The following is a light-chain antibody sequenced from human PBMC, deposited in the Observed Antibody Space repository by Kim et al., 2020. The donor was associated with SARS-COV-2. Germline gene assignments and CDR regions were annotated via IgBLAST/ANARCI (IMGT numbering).Light chain of an antibody. V-gene: IGKV1-16*01. CDR1: HDITNY. CDR2: AAS. Sequence: DIQVTQSPSSLSASVGDRVTITCRSSHDITNYLVWIQQKPGEAPRSLIYAASTLRGGLSSRFSGSGSGTEFTLTISYLQPEDFATYYCLSDNNEPPTFGQGTQLEI. CDR3: LSDNNEPPT. J-gene: IGKJ2*01.